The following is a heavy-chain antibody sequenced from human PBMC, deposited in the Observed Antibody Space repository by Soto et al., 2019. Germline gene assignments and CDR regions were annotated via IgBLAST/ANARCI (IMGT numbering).Heavy chain of an antibody. Sequence: SVKVSCKTSGGTFSSYSFSWVRQAPGQGLEWMGRIIPMFDITNYAQKFQGRVTITADKSTSTVYMELSSLTSEDTAVYYCARAAGFSGSYPGGYYFDYWG. D-gene: IGHD1-26*01. V-gene: IGHV1-69*02. CDR2: IIPMFDIT. CDR1: GGTFSSYS. J-gene: IGHJ4*01. CDR3: ARAAGFSGSYPGGYYFDY.